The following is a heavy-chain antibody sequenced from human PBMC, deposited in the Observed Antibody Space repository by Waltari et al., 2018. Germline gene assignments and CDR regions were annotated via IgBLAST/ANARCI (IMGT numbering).Heavy chain of an antibody. J-gene: IGHJ3*02. CDR3: AKRFGHYYGSGSHFDAFDI. Sequence: QAPGKGLEWVSAISGSGGSTYYADSVKGRFTISRDNSKNTLYLQMNSLRAEDTAVYYCAKRFGHYYGSGSHFDAFDIWGQGTMVTVSS. CDR2: ISGSGGST. D-gene: IGHD3-10*01. V-gene: IGHV3-23*01.